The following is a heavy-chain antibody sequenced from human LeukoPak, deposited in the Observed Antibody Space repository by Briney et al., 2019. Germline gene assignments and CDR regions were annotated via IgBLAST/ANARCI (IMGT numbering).Heavy chain of an antibody. V-gene: IGHV3-7*01. D-gene: IGHD6-19*01. CDR1: GFTFSSHW. Sequence: SGGSLRLSCAASGFTFSSHWMSWVRQAPGKGLEWVANIKQDGSEKYYVDSVKGRFTISRDNAKNSLFLQMNSLRVEDTAVYYCARVPHIAVVTHFEYWGQGTLVTVSS. J-gene: IGHJ4*02. CDR2: IKQDGSEK. CDR3: ARVPHIAVVTHFEY.